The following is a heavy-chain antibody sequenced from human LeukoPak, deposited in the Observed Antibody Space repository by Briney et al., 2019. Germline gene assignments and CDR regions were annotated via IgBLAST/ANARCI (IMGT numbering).Heavy chain of an antibody. CDR2: ISYSGTT. CDR3: AANSADYNTLGSSYKV. V-gene: IGHV4-39*02. J-gene: IGHJ4*02. CDR1: SASISSSPYY. Sequence: SETLSLTCTVSSASISSSPYYWGWIRQSPGKGLEWIGSISYSGTTYYNPSLKSRVTISVDTSKNHFSLKLSSVAAADTAVYYCAANSADYNTLGSSYKVWGQGTLVTVSS. D-gene: IGHD3-10*01.